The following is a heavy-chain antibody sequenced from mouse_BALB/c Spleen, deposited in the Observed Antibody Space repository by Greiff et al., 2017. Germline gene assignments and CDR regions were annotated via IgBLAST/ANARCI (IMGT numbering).Heavy chain of an antibody. V-gene: IGHV1S56*01. CDR2: IYPGNVNT. CDR1: GYTFTSYY. J-gene: IGHJ2*01. D-gene: IGHD2-4*01. Sequence: QVQLQQSGPELVKPGASVRISCKASGYTFTSYYIHWVKQRPGQGLEWIGWIYPGNVNTKYNEKFKGKATLTADKSSSTAYMQLSSLTSEDSAVYFCAREITNYWGQGTTLTVSS. CDR3: AREITNY.